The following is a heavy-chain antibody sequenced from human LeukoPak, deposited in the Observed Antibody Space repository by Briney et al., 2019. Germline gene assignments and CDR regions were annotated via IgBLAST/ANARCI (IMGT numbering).Heavy chain of an antibody. V-gene: IGHV3-9*01. Sequence: PGGSLRLSCAASGFTFDDYAMHWVRQAPGKGLEWVPGISWHSGSIGYADSVKGRFTISRDNAKNSLYLQMNSLRVEDTALYYCAKVQAASLYYYGSGSFWDYWGQGTLVTVSS. D-gene: IGHD3-10*01. CDR1: GFTFDDYA. CDR2: ISWHSGSI. J-gene: IGHJ4*02. CDR3: AKVQAASLYYYGSGSFWDY.